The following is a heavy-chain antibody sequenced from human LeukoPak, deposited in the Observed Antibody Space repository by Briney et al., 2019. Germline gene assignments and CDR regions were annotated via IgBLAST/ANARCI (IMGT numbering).Heavy chain of an antibody. Sequence: GGSLRLSCAASGFTFSSYAMSWVRQAPGKGLEWVSAISGSGGSTYYADSVKGRFTISRDNSKNTLYLQMNSLRAEDTAVDYCAKPDRPTTRSDAFDIWGQGTMVTVSS. D-gene: IGHD5-12*01. CDR1: GFTFSSYA. CDR2: ISGSGGST. J-gene: IGHJ3*02. V-gene: IGHV3-23*01. CDR3: AKPDRPTTRSDAFDI.